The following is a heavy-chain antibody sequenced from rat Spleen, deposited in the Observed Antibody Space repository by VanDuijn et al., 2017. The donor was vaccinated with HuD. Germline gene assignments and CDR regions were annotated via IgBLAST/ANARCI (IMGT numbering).Heavy chain of an antibody. V-gene: IGHV5-22*01. CDR3: ASLTGGFDY. CDR2: ISYEGSGT. CDR1: GFTFSDYY. Sequence: EVQLVESDGGLVQPERSMKLSCAASGFTFSDYYMAWVRQAPKKGLEWVASISYEGSGTYYGDSVKGRFTISRDNAKSTLYLQMNSLRSEDTATYYCASLTGGFDYWGQGVMVTVSS. J-gene: IGHJ2*01. D-gene: IGHD1-4*01.